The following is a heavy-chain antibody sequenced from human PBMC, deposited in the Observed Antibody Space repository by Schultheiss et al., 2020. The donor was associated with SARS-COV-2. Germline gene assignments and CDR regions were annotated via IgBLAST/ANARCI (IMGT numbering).Heavy chain of an antibody. Sequence: SETLSLTCTVSGGSISSGGYYWSWIRHHPGKGLEWIGYIYYSGSTYYNPSLKSRVTISVDTSKNQFSLKLSSVTAADTAVYYCARDAIAAAGTTSPGYYYYYGMDVWGQGTTVTVSS. CDR1: GGSISSGGYY. V-gene: IGHV4-31*03. CDR3: ARDAIAAAGTTSPGYYYYYGMDV. D-gene: IGHD6-13*01. J-gene: IGHJ6*02. CDR2: IYYSGST.